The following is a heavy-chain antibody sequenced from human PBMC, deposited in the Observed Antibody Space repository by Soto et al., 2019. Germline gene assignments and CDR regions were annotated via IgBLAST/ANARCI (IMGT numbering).Heavy chain of an antibody. Sequence: SETLSLTCTVSGGSISSGGYYWSWIRQHPGKGLEWIGYIYYSGSTYYNPSLKSRVTISVDTSKNQFSLKLSSVTAADTAVYYCARLRIVNLSGFDYWGQGTLVTVSS. D-gene: IGHD3-9*01. CDR3: ARLRIVNLSGFDY. J-gene: IGHJ4*02. V-gene: IGHV4-31*03. CDR1: GGSISSGGYY. CDR2: IYYSGST.